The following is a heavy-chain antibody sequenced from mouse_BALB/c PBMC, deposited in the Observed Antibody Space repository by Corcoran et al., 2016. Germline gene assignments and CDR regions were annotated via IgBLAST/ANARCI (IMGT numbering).Heavy chain of an antibody. J-gene: IGHJ1*01. D-gene: IGHD4-1*01. CDR2: IFPGSGST. Sequence: QVQLQQSGAELMKPGASVKISCKATGYTFSSYWIEWVKQRPGHGLEWIGEIFPGSGSTNYNEKFKGNATFTADTSSNTAYMQLSSLTSEDSAVYNCARNWDWFSDVWGAGTTVTVSS. V-gene: IGHV1-9*01. CDR3: ARNWDWFSDV. CDR1: GYTFSSYW.